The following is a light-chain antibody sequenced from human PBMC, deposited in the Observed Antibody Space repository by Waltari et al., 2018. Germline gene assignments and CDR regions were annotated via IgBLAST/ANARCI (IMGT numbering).Light chain of an antibody. J-gene: IGKJ1*01. CDR2: QVS. Sequence: DVVMTQSPVSLSVTLGQPASISCRCSESLLIHDGKTYLNWLHQRPCQSPRRRIYQVSDLDSGVPDRFSGRGSGADFTLKISRVEAEDAGLYFCMLGTRPWTFGPGTKVEI. CDR3: MLGTRPWT. CDR1: ESLLIHDGKTY. V-gene: IGKV2-30*01.